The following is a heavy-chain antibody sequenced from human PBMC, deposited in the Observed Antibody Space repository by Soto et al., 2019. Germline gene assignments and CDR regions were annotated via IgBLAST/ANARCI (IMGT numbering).Heavy chain of an antibody. V-gene: IGHV4-59*01. CDR3: ARGGNRYSNVASGVGGFDF. J-gene: IGHJ4*02. Sequence: SETLSLTCTVSGAAISSSYWSWIRQSPERGLEWIAYVYHTGATNYNPSLKSRVTISLDTSKGQFSLNLTSLTTADTAVYFCARGGNRYSNVASGVGGFDFWGQGSLVTVSS. CDR2: VYHTGAT. CDR1: GAAISSSY. D-gene: IGHD5-12*01.